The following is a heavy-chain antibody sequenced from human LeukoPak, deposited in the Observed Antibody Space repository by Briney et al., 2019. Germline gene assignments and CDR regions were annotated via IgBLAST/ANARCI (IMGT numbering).Heavy chain of an antibody. CDR1: GESFSGYY. CDR3: TRRPQNGRNYDGPSGLDY. V-gene: IGHV4-34*01. D-gene: IGHD1-7*01. CDR2: INQSGNT. Sequence: SETLSLTCAVYGESFSGYYWNWIRQSPGKGLEWIGEINQSGNTNYNPSLKSRVTMSVDTSKNQFSLRLSSVTAADTAVYYCTRRPQNGRNYDGPSGLDYWGQGTLVTVSS. J-gene: IGHJ4*02.